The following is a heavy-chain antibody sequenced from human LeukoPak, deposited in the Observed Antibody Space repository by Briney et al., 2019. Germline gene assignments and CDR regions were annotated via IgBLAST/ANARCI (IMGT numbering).Heavy chain of an antibody. CDR3: ARTPPHAATSGWITGTFDY. CDR1: GGSISSTNYY. D-gene: IGHD6-19*01. J-gene: IGHJ4*02. V-gene: IGHV4-39*07. CDR2: IYYSGST. Sequence: SETLSLTCTVSGGSISSTNYYWGWIRQPPGKGLEWIGSIYYSGSTYYNPSLKSRLTISLDTSKNQFSLKLSSVTAADTAVYYCARTPPHAATSGWITGTFDYWGQGTLVTVSS.